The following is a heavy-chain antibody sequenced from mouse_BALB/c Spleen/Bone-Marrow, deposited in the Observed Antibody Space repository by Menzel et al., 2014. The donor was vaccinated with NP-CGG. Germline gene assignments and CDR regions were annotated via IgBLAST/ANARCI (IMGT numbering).Heavy chain of an antibody. CDR1: GFTFSNYA. J-gene: IGHJ4*01. CDR3: TRDDYGDFMDY. CDR2: ISGGGSYT. V-gene: IGHV5-9-2*01. D-gene: IGHD2-4*01. Sequence: VQLKESGGGLVKPGGSLKLSCAATGFTFSNYAMSWVRQTPGKRLEWVATISGGGSYTYYPDSVKGRFTISRDNAKNNLYLQMSSLRSEDTALYFCTRDDYGDFMDYWGQGTSVTVSS.